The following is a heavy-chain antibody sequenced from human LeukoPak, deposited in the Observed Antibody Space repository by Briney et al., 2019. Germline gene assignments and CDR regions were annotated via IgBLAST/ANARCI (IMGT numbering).Heavy chain of an antibody. CDR3: ARPLGAGYFDY. J-gene: IGHJ4*02. V-gene: IGHV3-21*01. D-gene: IGHD6-19*01. CDR2: ISSSSSYI. Sequence: GGSLRLSCAASGFTFSSYWMNWVRQAPGKGLEWVSSISSSSSYIYYADSVKGRFTISRDNAKNSLYLQMNSLRAEDTAVYYCARPLGAGYFDYWGQGTLVTVSS. CDR1: GFTFSSYW.